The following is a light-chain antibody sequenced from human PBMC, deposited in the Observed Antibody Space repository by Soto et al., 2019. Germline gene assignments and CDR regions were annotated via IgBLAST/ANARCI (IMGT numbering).Light chain of an antibody. CDR3: QQGHSLPLT. J-gene: IGKJ4*01. CDR1: QGISNY. V-gene: IGKV1-9*01. CDR2: AAS. Sequence: DIQLTQSPSFLSASVGDRVTITCRASQGISNYLAWHQQKPGNAPEVLIYAASNLQGGVPSRFSGSGSGTEFTLTISSLQPEDSATYYCQQGHSLPLTFGGGTKVEVK.